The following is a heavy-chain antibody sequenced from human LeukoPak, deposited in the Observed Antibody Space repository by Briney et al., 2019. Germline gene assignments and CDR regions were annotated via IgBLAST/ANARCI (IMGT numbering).Heavy chain of an antibody. CDR1: GGSISSYY. V-gene: IGHV4-4*07. CDR2: IYTSGST. CDR3: AREPTMIVVARGAFDY. Sequence: SETLSLTCTVSGGSISSYYWSWIRQPAGKGLEWIGRIYTSGSTNYNPSLKSRVTISVDTSKNQFSLKLSSVTAADTAVYYCAREPTMIVVARGAFDYWGQGTLVTVSS. J-gene: IGHJ4*02. D-gene: IGHD3-22*01.